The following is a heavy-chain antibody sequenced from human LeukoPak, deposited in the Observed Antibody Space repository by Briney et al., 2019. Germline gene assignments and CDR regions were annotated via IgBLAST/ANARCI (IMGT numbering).Heavy chain of an antibody. CDR2: ISGSSGRT. Sequence: PGGSLRLSCAASGFTFSSYSMNWVRQAPGKGLEWVSGISGSSGRTYYADSVKGRFTISRDNSKNTLYVQMDSLRAEDTAVYYCARDRLPSSTSCYALFDYWGQGTLVTVSS. D-gene: IGHD2-2*01. J-gene: IGHJ4*02. CDR1: GFTFSSYS. CDR3: ARDRLPSSTSCYALFDY. V-gene: IGHV3-23*01.